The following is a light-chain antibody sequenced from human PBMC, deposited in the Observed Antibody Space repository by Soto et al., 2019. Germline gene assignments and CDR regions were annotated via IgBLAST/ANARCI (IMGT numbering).Light chain of an antibody. CDR1: QSVSSAY. CDR3: QRYGPSPPYT. J-gene: IGKJ2*01. V-gene: IGKV3-20*01. Sequence: EVVLSQSPGTLSLSPGERATLSCRASQSVSSAYLAWYQQKPGQAPRLLLYGVSSRATGIPDRFSGSGSGTDFTLSITRLEPEDFAVYYCQRYGPSPPYTFGQGTKLEIE. CDR2: GVS.